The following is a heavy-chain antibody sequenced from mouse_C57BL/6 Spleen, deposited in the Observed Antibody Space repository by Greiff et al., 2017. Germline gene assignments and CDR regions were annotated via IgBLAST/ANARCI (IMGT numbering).Heavy chain of an antibody. CDR1: GYTFTSYT. Sequence: QVQLKESGAELARPGASVKMSCKASGYTFTSYTMHWVKQRPGQGLEWIGYINPSSGYTKYNQKFKDKATLTADKSSSTAYMQLSSLTSEDSAVYYCARREGPGTSWFAYWGQGTLVTVSA. D-gene: IGHD4-1*01. V-gene: IGHV1-4*01. J-gene: IGHJ3*01. CDR2: INPSSGYT. CDR3: ARREGPGTSWFAY.